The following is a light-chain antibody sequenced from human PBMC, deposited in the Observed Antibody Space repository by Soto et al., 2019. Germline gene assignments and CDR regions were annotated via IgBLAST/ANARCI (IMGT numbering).Light chain of an antibody. Sequence: EIVLTQSPGTLSLSPGERATLSCRASQSVSSNLAWYQQKPGQAPRLLINGASTRATGIPARFSGSGSGTDFTLTISSLESEDFAVYYCQQYSNSLWTFGQGTKVDIK. CDR1: QSVSSN. CDR2: GAS. CDR3: QQYSNSLWT. J-gene: IGKJ1*01. V-gene: IGKV3D-15*01.